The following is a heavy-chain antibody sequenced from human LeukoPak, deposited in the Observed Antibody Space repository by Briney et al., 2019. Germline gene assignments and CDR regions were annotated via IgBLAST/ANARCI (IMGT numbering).Heavy chain of an antibody. CDR2: ISDSGGST. D-gene: IGHD3-22*01. V-gene: IGHV3-23*01. CDR1: GITLSNYG. CDR3: AKRGVVIRVILVGFHKEAYYFDS. Sequence: GGSLRLSCAVSGITLSNYGMSWVRQAPGKGLEWVAGISDSGGSTNYADSVKGRFTISRDNPKNTLYLQMNSLRAEDTAVYFCAKRGVVIRVILVGFHKEAYYFDSWGQGALVNVSS. J-gene: IGHJ4*02.